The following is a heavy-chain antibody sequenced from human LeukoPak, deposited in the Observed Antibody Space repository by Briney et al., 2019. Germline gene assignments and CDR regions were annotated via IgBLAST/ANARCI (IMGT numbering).Heavy chain of an antibody. CDR3: ARMRYRAFDI. CDR2: IGSSGITI. J-gene: IGHJ3*02. CDR1: GFNFNTFE. D-gene: IGHD2-2*01. Sequence: GGSLRLSCAVSGFNFNTFEMNWVRQAPGKGLEWLSYIGSSGITIYHADSVKGRFTISRDNAKNSLYLQMNSLRAEDTAVYYCARMRYRAFDIWGQGTVVTVSS. V-gene: IGHV3-48*03.